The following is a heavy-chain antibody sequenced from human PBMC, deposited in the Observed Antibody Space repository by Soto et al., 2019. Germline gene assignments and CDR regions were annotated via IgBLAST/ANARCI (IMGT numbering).Heavy chain of an antibody. CDR2: IYTSGST. Sequence: SETLSLTCTVSGGSISSYYWSWIRQPAGKGLEWIGRIYTSGSTNYNPSLKSRVTMSVDTSKNQFSLKLSSVTAADTAVYYCARDRDYDFWSGSPLVWFDPWGQGTLVTVS. V-gene: IGHV4-4*07. J-gene: IGHJ5*02. CDR1: GGSISSYY. D-gene: IGHD3-3*01. CDR3: ARDRDYDFWSGSPLVWFDP.